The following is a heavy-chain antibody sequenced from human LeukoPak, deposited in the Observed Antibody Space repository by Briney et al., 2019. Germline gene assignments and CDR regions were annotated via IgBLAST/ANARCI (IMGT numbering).Heavy chain of an antibody. V-gene: IGHV3-23*01. CDR1: GFTFSSHA. Sequence: GGSLRLSCAASGFTFSSHAMSWVRQAPGRGLEWVSAISGSGDSTYYADSVKGRFTISRDNSKNTLYLQMNSLRAEDTAVYYCAKDGDTAKGDYWGQGTLVTVSS. J-gene: IGHJ4*02. CDR2: ISGSGDST. CDR3: AKDGDTAKGDY. D-gene: IGHD5-18*01.